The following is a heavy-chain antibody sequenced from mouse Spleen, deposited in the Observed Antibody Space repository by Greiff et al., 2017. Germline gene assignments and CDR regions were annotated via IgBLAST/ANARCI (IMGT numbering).Heavy chain of an antibody. CDR1: GYTFTSYW. CDR3: ARGPFTTVVATDY. D-gene: IGHD1-1*01. CDR2: IDPSDSYT. Sequence: QVQLQQPGAELVRPGTSVKLSCKASGYTFTSYWMHWVKQRPGQGLAWIGVIDPSDSYTNYNPKFKGKATLTVDTSSSTAYMQLSSLTSEDSAVYYCARGPFTTVVATDYWGQGTTLTVSS. V-gene: IGHV1-59*01. J-gene: IGHJ2*01.